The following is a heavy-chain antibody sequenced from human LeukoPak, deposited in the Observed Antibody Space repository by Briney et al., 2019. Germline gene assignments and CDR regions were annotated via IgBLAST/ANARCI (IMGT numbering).Heavy chain of an antibody. D-gene: IGHD3-9*01. Sequence: SETLSLTCTVSGDSISGYYWNWIRQPAGKGLEWIGRIYTSGSTNYNPSLKSRVTMSVDTSKNQFSLKLSSVTAADTAVYYCARGHQRYFDWLAYFDYWGQGTLVTVSS. J-gene: IGHJ4*02. CDR1: GDSISGYY. CDR3: ARGHQRYFDWLAYFDY. V-gene: IGHV4-4*07. CDR2: IYTSGST.